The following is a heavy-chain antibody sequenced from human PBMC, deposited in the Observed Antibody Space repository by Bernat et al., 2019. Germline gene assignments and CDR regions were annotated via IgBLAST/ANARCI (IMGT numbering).Heavy chain of an antibody. V-gene: IGHV4-39*01. D-gene: IGHD3-16*02. CDR1: GGSISSSSYY. Sequence: QLQLQESGPGLVKPSETLSLTCTVSGGSISSSSYYWGWIRQPPGKGLEWIGSIYYSGSTYYNPSLKSRVTISVDTSKNQFSLKLSSVIAADTAVYYCASGQYDYIWGSYRYFDYRGQGTLVTVSS. CDR3: ASGQYDYIWGSYRYFDY. J-gene: IGHJ4*02. CDR2: IYYSGST.